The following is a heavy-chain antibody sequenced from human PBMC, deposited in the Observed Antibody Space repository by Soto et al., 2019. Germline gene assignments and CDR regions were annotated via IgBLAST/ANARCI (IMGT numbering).Heavy chain of an antibody. V-gene: IGHV3-33*01. CDR2: IWYDGSNK. Sequence: GGSLRLSCAASGFTFSSYGMHWVRQAPGKGLEWVAVIWYDGSNKYYADSVKGRFTISRDDSKNTLYLQMNSLRAEDTAVYYCARDYGSGRSYYFDHWGQGTLVTVSS. D-gene: IGHD3-10*01. J-gene: IGHJ4*02. CDR1: GFTFSSYG. CDR3: ARDYGSGRSYYFDH.